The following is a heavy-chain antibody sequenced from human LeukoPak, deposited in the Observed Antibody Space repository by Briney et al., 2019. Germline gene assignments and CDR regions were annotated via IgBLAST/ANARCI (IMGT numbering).Heavy chain of an antibody. CDR2: ISTSGGST. CDR3: VRGAYSSSWLNFDY. V-gene: IGHV3-23*01. Sequence: GGSLRLSCAASGFTFSSYSMNWVRQAPGKGLEWVSTISTSGGSTYSADSVKGRFTISRDNSKNTLYLQMNSLRAEDTAVYYCVRGAYSSSWLNFDYWGQGTLVTVSS. D-gene: IGHD6-13*01. J-gene: IGHJ4*02. CDR1: GFTFSSYS.